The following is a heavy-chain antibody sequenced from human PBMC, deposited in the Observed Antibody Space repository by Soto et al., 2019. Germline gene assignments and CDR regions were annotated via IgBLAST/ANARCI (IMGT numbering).Heavy chain of an antibody. J-gene: IGHJ3*02. V-gene: IGHV3-48*02. CDR3: VRDSGWAFDI. Sequence: EVQLVESGGGLVQPGRSLRVSCAASGFSFSSYSRNWVRQAPGKGLEWISYISSSKTYIWYADSVKGRFTISRDNAKNSLSLQMNSLRDEDTAVYYCVRDSGWAFDIWGLGTMVTVSS. CDR2: ISSSKTYI. D-gene: IGHD6-19*01. CDR1: GFSFSSYS.